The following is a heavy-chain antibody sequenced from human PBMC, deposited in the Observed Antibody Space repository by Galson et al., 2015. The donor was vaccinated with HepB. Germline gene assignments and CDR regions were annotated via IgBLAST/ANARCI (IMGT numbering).Heavy chain of an antibody. CDR1: GFTFSSYW. D-gene: IGHD1-1*01. J-gene: IGHJ4*02. V-gene: IGHV3-7*03. CDR2: IKQDGSEK. CDR3: ARDREEYSWPTIGAY. Sequence: SLRLSCAASGFTFSSYWMSWVRQAPGKGLEWVANIKQDGSEKNYVDSVKGRFTISRDNAKSSVYLQLNSLRPDDTAVYYCARDREEYSWPTIGAYWGPGTLVTVSS.